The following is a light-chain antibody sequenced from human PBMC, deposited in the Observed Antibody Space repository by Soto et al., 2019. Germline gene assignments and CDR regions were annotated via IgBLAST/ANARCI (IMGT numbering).Light chain of an antibody. J-gene: IGKJ4*01. CDR2: LGS. CDR1: QSLLHRNGYNY. Sequence: DIVMTQSPLSLPVTPGEPASISCRSSQSLLHRNGYNYLDWYVQKPGQSTQLLIYLGSNRACGVRDMFSLSGSGTHFTLNISRVEAEDVRVYYCMQVLQNPLTFGGGTKVEIK. V-gene: IGKV2-28*01. CDR3: MQVLQNPLT.